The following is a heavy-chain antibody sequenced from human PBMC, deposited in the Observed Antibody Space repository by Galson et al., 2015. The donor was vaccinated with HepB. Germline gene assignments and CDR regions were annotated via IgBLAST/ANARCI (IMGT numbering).Heavy chain of an antibody. CDR2: ISSSSSYT. J-gene: IGHJ3*02. D-gene: IGHD2-8*02. Sequence: SLRLSCAASGFTFSDYYMSWIRQAPGKGLEWVSYISSSSSYTNYADSVKGRFTISRDNAKNSLYLQMNSLRAEDTAVYYCASHYWDAFDIWGQGTMVTVSS. V-gene: IGHV3-11*06. CDR1: GFTFSDYY. CDR3: ASHYWDAFDI.